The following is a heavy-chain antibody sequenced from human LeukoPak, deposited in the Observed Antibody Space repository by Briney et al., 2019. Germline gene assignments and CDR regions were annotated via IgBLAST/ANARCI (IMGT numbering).Heavy chain of an antibody. CDR2: IISVFDTP. V-gene: IGHV1-69*01. CDR1: GGTFSNYD. CDR3: ARVTEMATISGWFDP. J-gene: IGHJ5*02. D-gene: IGHD5-24*01. Sequence: GSSVKVSCKASGGTFSNYDVSWVRQAPGQGLEWMGGIISVFDTPNYAQKFQGRVTITADESTSTAYVELSSLRSEDTAVYYCARVTEMATISGWFDPWGQGTLVTVSS.